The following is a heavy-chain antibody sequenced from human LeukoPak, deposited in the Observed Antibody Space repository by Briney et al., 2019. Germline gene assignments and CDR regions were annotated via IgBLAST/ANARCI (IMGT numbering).Heavy chain of an antibody. D-gene: IGHD3-9*01. CDR1: GFTFSSYG. Sequence: GGSLRLSCAASGFTFSSYGMHWVRQAPGKGLEWVAVIPYDGSNKYYADSVKGRFTISRDNSKNTLYLQMNSLRAEDTAVYYCAKDILRYFDWLSLDYWGQGTLVTVSS. CDR2: IPYDGSNK. V-gene: IGHV3-30*18. J-gene: IGHJ4*02. CDR3: AKDILRYFDWLSLDY.